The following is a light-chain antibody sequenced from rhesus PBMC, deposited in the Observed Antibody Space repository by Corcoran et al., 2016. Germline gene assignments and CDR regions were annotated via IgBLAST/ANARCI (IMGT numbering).Light chain of an antibody. CDR3: QQSSTLWT. CDR1: QSVGSY. J-gene: IGKJ1*01. V-gene: IGKV3-24*04. Sequence: ETVVTQSPATLALSPGERATLSCRASQSVGSYLAWYQPKPGQAPRLLIYGASSRATGIPDRFSGSGSGTDFTLTISSLEPEDVGVYYCQQSSTLWTFGQGTKVEIK. CDR2: GAS.